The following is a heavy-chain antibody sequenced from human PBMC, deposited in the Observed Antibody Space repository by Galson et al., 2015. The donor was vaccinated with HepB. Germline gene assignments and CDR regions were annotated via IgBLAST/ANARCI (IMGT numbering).Heavy chain of an antibody. CDR1: GYTFTSYA. J-gene: IGHJ5*02. V-gene: IGHV1-3*01. Sequence: SVKVSCKASGYTFTSYAIHWVRQAPGQRLEWMGWINAGNGNTKYSQKFQGRVTITRDTSASTAYMELSSLRSEDTAVYYCARVHRSSWYRDNWFDPWGQGTLVTVSS. D-gene: IGHD6-13*01. CDR3: ARVHRSSWYRDNWFDP. CDR2: INAGNGNT.